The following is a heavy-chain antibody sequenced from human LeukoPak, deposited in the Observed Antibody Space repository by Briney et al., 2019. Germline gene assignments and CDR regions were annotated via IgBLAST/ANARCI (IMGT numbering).Heavy chain of an antibody. CDR3: ARGALDTKTRFDY. D-gene: IGHD5-18*01. J-gene: IGHJ4*02. CDR1: GDSISNYY. CDR2: IYYSGST. V-gene: IGHV4-59*01. Sequence: SETPSLTCTVSGDSISNYYWSWIRQPPGKGLEWIGFIYYSGSTNYNPSLKSRVTISVDASKNQFSLRLSPLTAADTAVYYCARGALDTKTRFDYWGQGTLVTVSS.